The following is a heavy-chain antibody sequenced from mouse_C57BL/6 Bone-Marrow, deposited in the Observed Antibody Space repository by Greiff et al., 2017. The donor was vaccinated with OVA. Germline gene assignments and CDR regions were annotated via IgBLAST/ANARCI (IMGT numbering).Heavy chain of an antibody. CDR3: ARYYSNSNWYFDV. CDR1: GYTFTSYG. J-gene: IGHJ1*03. V-gene: IGHV1-81*01. CDR2: IYPRSGNT. Sequence: LVESGAELARPGASVKLSCKASGYTFTSYGISWVKQRTGQGLEWIGEIYPRSGNTYYNEKFKGKATLTADNSSSTAYMELRSLTSEDSAVYFCARYYSNSNWYFDVWGTGTTVTVSS. D-gene: IGHD2-5*01.